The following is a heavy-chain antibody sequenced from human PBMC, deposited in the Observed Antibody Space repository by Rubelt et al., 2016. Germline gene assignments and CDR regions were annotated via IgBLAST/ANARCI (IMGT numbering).Heavy chain of an antibody. Sequence: QVQLQESGPGVVKPSETLSLTCSVSGYSITSGYYWGWIRQPPGQGLAWIGSIYYSGGTYYNPSLKRHITISVEPSKTQITLNLSSVTAADTAVYYCARHVVAAAPLGVWGQGTMVTVSS. CDR2: IYYSGGT. V-gene: IGHV4-38-2*02. J-gene: IGHJ3*01. D-gene: IGHD6-13*01. CDR3: ARHVVAAAPLGV. CDR1: GYSITSGYY.